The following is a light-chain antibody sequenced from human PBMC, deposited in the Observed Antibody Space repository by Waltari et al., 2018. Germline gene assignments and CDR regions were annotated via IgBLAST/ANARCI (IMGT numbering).Light chain of an antibody. CDR1: QTIATN. CDR2: DAP. CDR3: QQYNRWPPIT. Sequence: EVVMTQSPATLSVSPGERASLSCRASQTIATNLAWYQQKPGQPPRLLVYDAPTRAPSIPARFKGSGSGTEFTLTISSLQSEDSAVYYCQQYNRWPPITFGQGTRLEI. V-gene: IGKV3-15*01. J-gene: IGKJ5*01.